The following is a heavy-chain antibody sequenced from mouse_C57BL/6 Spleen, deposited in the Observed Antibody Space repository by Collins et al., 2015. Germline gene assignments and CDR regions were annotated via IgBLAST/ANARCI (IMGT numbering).Heavy chain of an antibody. CDR3: TRYGDAMDY. CDR2: IDPSDSYT. D-gene: IGHD1-1*02. V-gene: IGHV1S127*01. Sequence: QVQLQQPGAELVKPGASVKMSCKASGYTFTSYWMHWVKQRPGQGLEWIGVIDPSDSYTSYNQKFKGKATLTVDTSSSTAYMQLSSLTSEDSAVYYCTRYGDAMDYWGQGTSVTVSS. CDR1: GYTFTSYW. J-gene: IGHJ4*01.